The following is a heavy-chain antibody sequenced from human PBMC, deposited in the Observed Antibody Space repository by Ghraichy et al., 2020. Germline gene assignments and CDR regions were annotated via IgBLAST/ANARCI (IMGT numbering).Heavy chain of an antibody. Sequence: GESLNIYCAASGFTFSSYSMNWVRQAPGKGLEWVSSISSSSSYIYYGDSVKGRFTISRDNAKNSLYLQMNSLRAEDTAVYYCARELLNSGSYAYYYGMDVWGQGTTVTVSS. D-gene: IGHD1-26*01. CDR1: GFTFSSYS. V-gene: IGHV3-21*01. J-gene: IGHJ6*02. CDR3: ARELLNSGSYAYYYGMDV. CDR2: ISSSSSYI.